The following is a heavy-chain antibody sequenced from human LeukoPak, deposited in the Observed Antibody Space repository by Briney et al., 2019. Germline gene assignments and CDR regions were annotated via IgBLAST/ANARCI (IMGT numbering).Heavy chain of an antibody. Sequence: SETLSLTCTVSGGPISSGSYFWGWIRRPPGKGLEWIGSISYTGGTYYNPSLKSRVTISVDTSKNQFSLRLTSVTAADTAVYYCARAQPQYSNYPNWFDPWGQGTLVTVSS. V-gene: IGHV4-39*01. D-gene: IGHD4-11*01. CDR1: GGPISSGSYF. CDR2: ISYTGGT. CDR3: ARAQPQYSNYPNWFDP. J-gene: IGHJ5*02.